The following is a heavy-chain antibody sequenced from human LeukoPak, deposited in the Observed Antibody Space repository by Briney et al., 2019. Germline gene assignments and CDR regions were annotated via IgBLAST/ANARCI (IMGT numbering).Heavy chain of an antibody. D-gene: IGHD5-12*01. Sequence: GGSLRLSCAASGFTVSSNYMSWVRQAPGKGLEWVSYISSSGSTIYYADSVKGGFTISRDNAKNSLYLQMNSLRAEDTAVYYCARADGVATLHWFDPWGQGTLVTVSS. V-gene: IGHV3-11*04. CDR3: ARADGVATLHWFDP. J-gene: IGHJ5*02. CDR1: GFTVSSNY. CDR2: ISSSGSTI.